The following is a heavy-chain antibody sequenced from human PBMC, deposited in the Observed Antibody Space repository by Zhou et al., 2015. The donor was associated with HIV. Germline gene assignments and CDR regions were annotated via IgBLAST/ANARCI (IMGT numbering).Heavy chain of an antibody. CDR2: IIPIFGTA. D-gene: IGHD6-13*01. V-gene: IGHV1-69*01. J-gene: IGHJ4*02. CDR3: ARDRLGWVAAAGTPFFDY. CDR1: GGTFSSYA. Sequence: QVQLVQSGAEVKKPGSSVKVSCKASGGTFSSYAISWVRQAPGQGLEWMGGIIPIFGTANYAQKFQGRVTITADESTSTAYMELSSLRSEDTAVYYCARDRLGWVAAAGTPFFDYWGQGTLVTVSS.